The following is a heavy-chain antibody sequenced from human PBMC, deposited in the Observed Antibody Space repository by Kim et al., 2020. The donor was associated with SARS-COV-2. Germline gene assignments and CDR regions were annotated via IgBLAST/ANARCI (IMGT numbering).Heavy chain of an antibody. CDR1: GFTFSSYW. CDR2: IKQDGSEK. V-gene: IGHV3-7*03. J-gene: IGHJ5*02. CDR3: AREPQWGSSWAWFDP. D-gene: IGHD6-13*01. Sequence: GGSLRLSFAASGFTFSSYWMSWVRQAPGKGLEWVANIKQDGSEKYYVDSVKGRFTISRDNAKNSLYLQMNSLRAEDTAVYYCAREPQWGSSWAWFDPWGQGTLVTVSS.